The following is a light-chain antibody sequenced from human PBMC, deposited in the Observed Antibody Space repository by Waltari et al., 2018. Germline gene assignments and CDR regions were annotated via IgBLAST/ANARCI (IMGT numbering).Light chain of an antibody. V-gene: IGKV4-1*01. J-gene: IGKJ4*01. CDR1: QSVVFNSNNKNY. CDR3: QQYHSVPFT. Sequence: DIVMTQSPDALAGSLGERAAINCKSSQSVVFNSNNKNYIAWYQKKPGQPPKLPIYGASTRDAGVPDRFSGSGSETDFTLTISSLQPEDVAVYYCQQYHSVPFTFGGGTKVEIQ. CDR2: GAS.